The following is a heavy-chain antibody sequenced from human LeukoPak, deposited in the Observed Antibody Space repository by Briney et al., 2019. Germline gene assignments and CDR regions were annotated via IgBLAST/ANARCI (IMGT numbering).Heavy chain of an antibody. CDR3: VRGPPATHLVYFDS. Sequence: GGSLRLSCSASGFTFSSYAMHWVRQAPGKGLEYVSAISSNGGSTYYTDSVKGRFTISRDNSKNTLYLQMSSLRAEDTAVYYCVRGPPATHLVYFDSWGQGTLVTVSS. CDR2: ISSNGGST. D-gene: IGHD1-26*01. CDR1: GFTFSSYA. V-gene: IGHV3-64D*06. J-gene: IGHJ4*02.